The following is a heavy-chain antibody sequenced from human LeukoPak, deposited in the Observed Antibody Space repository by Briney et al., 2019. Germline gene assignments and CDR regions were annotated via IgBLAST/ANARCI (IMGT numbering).Heavy chain of an antibody. CDR2: INAGNGNT. J-gene: IGHJ4*02. Sequence: ASVKVSCKASGYTFTSYAMHWVRQAPGQRLEWMGWINAGNGNTKYSQKFQGRVTITRDTSASTAYMELSSLRSEDTAVYYCARPYYYDSSGYYYVGRYYFDYWGQGTLVTVSS. D-gene: IGHD3-22*01. V-gene: IGHV1-3*01. CDR3: ARPYYYDSSGYYYVGRYYFDY. CDR1: GYTFTSYA.